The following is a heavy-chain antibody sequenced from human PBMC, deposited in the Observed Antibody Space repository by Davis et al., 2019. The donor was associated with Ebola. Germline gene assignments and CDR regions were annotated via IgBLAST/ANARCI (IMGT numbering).Heavy chain of an antibody. D-gene: IGHD3-10*01. V-gene: IGHV4-59*11. CDR2: VYYSGST. J-gene: IGHJ4*02. CDR3: ARLSGVLKSSFEF. CDR1: VGSISGHY. Sequence: PSETLSLTCTVSVGSISGHYWSWIRQPPGKGLEWIAHVYYSGSTTYNPSLKSRFTISVDTSKNEFSLKLTSVTAADTAVYYCARLSGVLKSSFEFWGQGILVTVSS.